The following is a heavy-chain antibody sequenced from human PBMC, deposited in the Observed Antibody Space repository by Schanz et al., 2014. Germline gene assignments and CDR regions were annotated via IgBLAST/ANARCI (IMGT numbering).Heavy chain of an antibody. CDR2: ISYDGSFE. V-gene: IGHV3-30*18. Sequence: VQLVESGGGLVQPGGSLRLSCGASGFTFSDYGTHWVRQAPGKGLEWVAFISYDGSFEDYLDSVKGRFTISRDNSKNTLYLQMSSLRGEDTAVYYCAKDLEPQCGGDCPLTWGQGTLVTVSS. J-gene: IGHJ4*02. D-gene: IGHD2-21*02. CDR1: GFTFSDYG. CDR3: AKDLEPQCGGDCPLT.